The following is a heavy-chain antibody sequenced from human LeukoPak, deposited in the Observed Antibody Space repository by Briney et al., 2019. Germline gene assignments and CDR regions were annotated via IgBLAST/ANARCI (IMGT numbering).Heavy chain of an antibody. CDR2: IYYSGST. CDR1: GGSISSSSYY. D-gene: IGHD6-6*01. V-gene: IGHV4-39*01. CDR3: ARHLVSSSSGPPFFDY. Sequence: SETLSLTCTVSGGSISSSSYYWGWIRQPPGKGLEWIGSIYYSGSTYYNPSLKSRVTISVDTSKNQFSLKLSSVTAADTAVYYCARHLVSSSSGPPFFDYWGQGTLVTVSS. J-gene: IGHJ4*02.